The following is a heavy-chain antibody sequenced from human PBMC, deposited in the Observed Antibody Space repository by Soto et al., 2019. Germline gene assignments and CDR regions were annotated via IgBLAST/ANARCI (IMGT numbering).Heavy chain of an antibody. CDR3: ARDKITGLFDY. V-gene: IGHV4-61*01. Sequence: PSETLSLTCTVSGDSDTSDSYYWSWIRQPPGTGLEWIGYIYYSGTTNYNPSLKSRVTISVDTSKNQFSLKLTSVTAADTAVYYCARDKITGLFDYWGQGTLVTVSS. J-gene: IGHJ4*02. CDR1: GDSDTSDSYY. CDR2: IYYSGTT. D-gene: IGHD2-8*02.